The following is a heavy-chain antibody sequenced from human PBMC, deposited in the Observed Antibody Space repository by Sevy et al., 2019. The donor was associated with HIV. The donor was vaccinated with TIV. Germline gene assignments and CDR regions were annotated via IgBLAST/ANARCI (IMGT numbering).Heavy chain of an antibody. V-gene: IGHV3-23*01. CDR1: GFTFSNFA. CDR2: VRGNVGRK. CDR3: AKDFSYGGNSWNFDF. D-gene: IGHD4-17*01. Sequence: GGSLRLSWPAPGFTFSNFALAWVRQAPGRGLEWDSVVRGNVGRKYYAASVKSRFTISRDISENMLYLQMNSLSAEDTAVYYCAKDFSYGGNSWNFDFWGQGTLVTVSS. J-gene: IGHJ4*02.